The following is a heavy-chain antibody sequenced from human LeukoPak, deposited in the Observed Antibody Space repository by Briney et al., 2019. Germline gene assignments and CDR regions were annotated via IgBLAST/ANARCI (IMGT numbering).Heavy chain of an antibody. D-gene: IGHD7-27*01. Sequence: GGSLRLSCAASGFTFSSYAMSWVRQALGKGLEWVSAIGGSGGSTYYADSVKGRFTISRDNSKNTLYLQMNSLRAEDTAVYYCAKDLENPDLGIFDYWGQGTLVTVSS. V-gene: IGHV3-23*01. CDR3: AKDLENPDLGIFDY. CDR2: IGGSGGST. J-gene: IGHJ4*02. CDR1: GFTFSSYA.